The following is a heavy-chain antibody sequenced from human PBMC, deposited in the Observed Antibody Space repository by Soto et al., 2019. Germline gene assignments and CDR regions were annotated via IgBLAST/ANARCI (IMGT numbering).Heavy chain of an antibody. CDR2: IYHSGST. CDR1: GGSISRGGYS. Sequence: SEALSLTCAVSGGSISRGGYSWSWIRQPPGKGLEWIGYIYHSGSTYYNPSLKSRVTMSVDRSKNQFSLKLSSVTAADTAVYYCARRRGFPYYYGMDVWGQGTTVTVSS. J-gene: IGHJ6*02. V-gene: IGHV4-30-2*01. D-gene: IGHD5-12*01. CDR3: ARRRGFPYYYGMDV.